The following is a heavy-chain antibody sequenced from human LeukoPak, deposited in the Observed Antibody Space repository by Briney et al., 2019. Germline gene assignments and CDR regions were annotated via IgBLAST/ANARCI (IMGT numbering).Heavy chain of an antibody. CDR2: VNLNGGTT. CDR3: ARGPKYGSGSYSDY. CDR1: GFTFDDYG. V-gene: IGHV3-20*01. Sequence: PGGSLRLSCATFGFTFDDYGMSWVRLGPGKGLEWVSGVNLNGGTTDYADSAKGRCTISRGNEQNYLYLQMNSLRAEDAALYHCARGPKYGSGSYSDYLGQGTLVSVSS. D-gene: IGHD3-10*01. J-gene: IGHJ4*02.